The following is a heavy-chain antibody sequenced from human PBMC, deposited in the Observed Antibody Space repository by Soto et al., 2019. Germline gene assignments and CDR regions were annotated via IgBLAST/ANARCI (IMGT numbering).Heavy chain of an antibody. CDR3: AGDYSNSIDYYGMDV. Sequence: ASVKVSCKASGYTFTSYGISWVRQAPGQGLEWMGWISAYNGNTNYAQKLQGRVTMTTDTSTSTAYMELRSLRSDDTAVYYCAGDYSNSIDYYGMDVWGQGTTVTVSS. D-gene: IGHD4-4*01. CDR2: ISAYNGNT. V-gene: IGHV1-18*01. J-gene: IGHJ6*02. CDR1: GYTFTSYG.